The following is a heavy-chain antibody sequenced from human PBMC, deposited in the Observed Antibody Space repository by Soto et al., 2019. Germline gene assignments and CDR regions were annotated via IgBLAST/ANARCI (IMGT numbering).Heavy chain of an antibody. V-gene: IGHV4-59*01. Sequence: SETLSLTCTVSGGSISSYYWSWIRQPPGKGLEWIGYIYYSGSTNYNPSLKSRVTISVDTSKNQFSLKLSSVTAADTAVYYCARVRAGGSSSWYSGRYYFDYWGQGTLVPVSS. CDR3: ARVRAGGSSSWYSGRYYFDY. D-gene: IGHD6-13*01. J-gene: IGHJ4*02. CDR2: IYYSGST. CDR1: GGSISSYY.